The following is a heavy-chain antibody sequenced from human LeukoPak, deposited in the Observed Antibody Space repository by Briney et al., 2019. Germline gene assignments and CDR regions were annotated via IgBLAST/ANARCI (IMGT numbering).Heavy chain of an antibody. CDR2: MNPKRGNT. V-gene: IGHV1-8*01. Sequence: SVKVSCKASGYSLTRFDINWVRQGSGQELEWMGWMNPKRGNTGYAPTFQGRATITRDTSIDTAFMELSSLRPDDTAVYYCARGGSSSSYYNNYGMDVWGQGTTITVSS. D-gene: IGHD6-13*01. J-gene: IGHJ6*02. CDR3: ARGGSSSSYYNNYGMDV. CDR1: GYSLTRFD.